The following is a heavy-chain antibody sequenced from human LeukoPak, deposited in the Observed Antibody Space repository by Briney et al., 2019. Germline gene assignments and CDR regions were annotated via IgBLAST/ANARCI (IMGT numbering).Heavy chain of an antibody. Sequence: GGSLRLSCAASGFTFSSYSMNWVRLAPGKGLEWVSYIHKSGSTVYYADSVRGRFAISRDDAKSSLYLHMNSLRAEDTAVYYCTRDPHALGYWGQGTLVTVSS. CDR2: IHKSGSTV. CDR1: GFTFSSYS. CDR3: TRDPHALGY. V-gene: IGHV3-48*01. J-gene: IGHJ4*02.